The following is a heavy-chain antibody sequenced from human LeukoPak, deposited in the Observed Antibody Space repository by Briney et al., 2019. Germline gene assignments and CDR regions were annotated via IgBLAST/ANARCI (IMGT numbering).Heavy chain of an antibody. Sequence: SETLSLTCTASGGSISSRSNYWGWIRQPPGKGLEWIGSLYYSGSTYYNPSLKSRVTISVDTSKNQFSLKLSSVTAADTAVYYCARLINYYDSSGYYIYHFDYWGQGTLVTVSS. V-gene: IGHV4-39*01. D-gene: IGHD3-22*01. CDR1: GGSISSRSNY. CDR3: ARLINYYDSSGYYIYHFDY. J-gene: IGHJ4*02. CDR2: LYYSGST.